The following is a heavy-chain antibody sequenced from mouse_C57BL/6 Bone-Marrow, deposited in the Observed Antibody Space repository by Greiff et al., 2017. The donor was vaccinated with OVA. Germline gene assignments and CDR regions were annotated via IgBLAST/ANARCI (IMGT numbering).Heavy chain of an antibody. J-gene: IGHJ1*03. D-gene: IGHD1-1*01. CDR1: GFTFTDYY. V-gene: IGHV7-3*01. CDR2: IRNKANGYTT. Sequence: EVMLVESGGGLVQPGGSLSLSCAASGFTFTDYYMSWVRQPPGKALEWLGFIRNKANGYTTEYSASVKGRFTISRDNSQSILYLQMNALRAEDSATYYCARSSHYYGISYYWYFDVWGTGTTVTVSS. CDR3: ARSSHYYGISYYWYFDV.